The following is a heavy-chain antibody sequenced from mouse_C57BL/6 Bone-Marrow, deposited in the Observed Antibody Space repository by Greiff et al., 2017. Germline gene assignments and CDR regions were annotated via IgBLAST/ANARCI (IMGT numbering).Heavy chain of an antibody. CDR2: IDPNSGGT. CDR1: GYTFTSYW. D-gene: IGHD1-1*01. CDR3: ARHYYGGSYALPFAY. J-gene: IGHJ3*01. Sequence: VQLQQPGAELVKPGASVKLSCKASGYTFTSYWMHWVKQRPGRGLEWIGRIDPNSGGTKYNEKFKSKATLTVDKPSSTAYMQLSSLTSGDTAVDYCARHYYGGSYALPFAYWGQGTLVTVSA. V-gene: IGHV1-72*01.